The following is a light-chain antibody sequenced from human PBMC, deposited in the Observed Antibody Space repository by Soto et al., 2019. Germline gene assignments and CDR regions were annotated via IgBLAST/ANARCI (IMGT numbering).Light chain of an antibody. J-gene: IGKJ1*01. Sequence: ETVMTQSPATLSVSPGERATLSCRASQTVGSNLAWYQQTPGRAPRLLIYGASTRATGIPARFSGGGSGTEFTLTISSLQSEEFAVYYCQQYNDWPRTFGQGTKVEI. CDR3: QQYNDWPRT. V-gene: IGKV3-15*01. CDR1: QTVGSN. CDR2: GAS.